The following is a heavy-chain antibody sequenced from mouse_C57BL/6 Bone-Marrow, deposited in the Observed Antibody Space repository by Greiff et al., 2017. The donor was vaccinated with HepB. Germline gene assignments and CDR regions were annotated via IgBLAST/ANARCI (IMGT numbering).Heavy chain of an antibody. V-gene: IGHV14-4*01. J-gene: IGHJ4*01. CDR3: TTSGYYMDY. D-gene: IGHD2-3*01. CDR2: IDPENGDT. Sequence: VQLQQSGAELVRPGASVKLSCTASGFNIKDDYMHWVKQRPEQGLEWIGWIDPENGDTEYASKFQGKATITADTSSNTAYLQLSSLTSEDTPVYYCTTSGYYMDYWGQGTSVTVSS. CDR1: GFNIKDDY.